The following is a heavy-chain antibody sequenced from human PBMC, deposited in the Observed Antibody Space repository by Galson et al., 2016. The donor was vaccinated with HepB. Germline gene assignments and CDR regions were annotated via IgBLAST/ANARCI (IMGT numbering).Heavy chain of an antibody. Sequence: SLRLSCAASGFTFTNFAMHWVRQAPGKGPEWLAVISYDGTNNYYADSVKGRFTTSSDNFKNTLNLQMNSLRAEDTDVYYCATGKNIAVVVAAESPDFDYWGQGTLVTVSS. CDR3: ATGKNIAVVVAAESPDFDY. CDR1: GFTFTNFA. J-gene: IGHJ4*02. CDR2: ISYDGTNN. V-gene: IGHV3-30-3*01. D-gene: IGHD2-15*01.